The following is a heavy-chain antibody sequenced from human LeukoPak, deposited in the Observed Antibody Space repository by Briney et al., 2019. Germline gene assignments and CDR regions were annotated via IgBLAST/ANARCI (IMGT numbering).Heavy chain of an antibody. D-gene: IGHD2-21*02. Sequence: GGSLRLSCAASGFTFSSYCMNWVRQAPGKGLEWVSSISDTSTYIYYADSVKGRFTISRDNAKNSLYLQMNSLRAEDTAVYYCARSRYCGGDFYPWDLHYWGQGTPVTVSS. CDR2: ISDTSTYI. J-gene: IGHJ4*02. CDR3: ARSRYCGGDFYPWDLHY. CDR1: GFTFSSYC. V-gene: IGHV3-21*01.